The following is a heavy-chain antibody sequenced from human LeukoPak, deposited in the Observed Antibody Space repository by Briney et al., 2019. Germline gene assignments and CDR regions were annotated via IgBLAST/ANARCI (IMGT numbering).Heavy chain of an antibody. V-gene: IGHV3-72*01. CDR3: AVVTTGY. Sequence: GGSLRLSCAASGFTFSDHHMDWVRQAPGKGLEWVGRIRNKANSYTTEYAASVKGRFSISRDDSKNSLYLQMNSLKTEDTAVYYCAVVTTGYWGQGTLVTV. D-gene: IGHD4-17*01. CDR1: GFTFSDHH. CDR2: IRNKANSYTT. J-gene: IGHJ4*02.